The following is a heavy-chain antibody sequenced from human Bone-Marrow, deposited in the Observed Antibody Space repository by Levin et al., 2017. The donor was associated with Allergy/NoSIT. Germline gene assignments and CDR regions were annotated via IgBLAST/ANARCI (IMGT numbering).Heavy chain of an antibody. CDR2: IFHSGPT. Sequence: SQTLSLPCAVSGASIRSGGYSWSWIRQPPGKGLEWIGYIFHSGPTYYSPSLRSRVTISADWSKNQFSLDLGSVTAADTAVYYCARGGYCGADCYSSFDSWGQGTLVTVSS. J-gene: IGHJ4*02. D-gene: IGHD2-21*02. CDR1: GASIRSGGYS. V-gene: IGHV4-30-2*01. CDR3: ARGGYCGADCYSSFDS.